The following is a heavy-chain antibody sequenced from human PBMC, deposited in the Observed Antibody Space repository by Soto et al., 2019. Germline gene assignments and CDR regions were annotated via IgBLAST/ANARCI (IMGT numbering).Heavy chain of an antibody. Sequence: SETLSLTCTVSGGSISSSSYYWGWIRQPPGKGLEWIGSIYYSGSTYYNPSLKSRVTISVDTSKNQFSLKLSSVTAADTAVYYCARQRESGSYYFDYWGQGTLVTVS. CDR2: IYYSGST. J-gene: IGHJ4*02. CDR3: ARQRESGSYYFDY. CDR1: GGSISSSSYY. V-gene: IGHV4-39*01. D-gene: IGHD1-26*01.